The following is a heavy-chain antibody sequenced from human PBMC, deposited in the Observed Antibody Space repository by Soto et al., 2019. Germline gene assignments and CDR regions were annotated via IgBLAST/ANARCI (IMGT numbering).Heavy chain of an antibody. CDR1: GGSISSGDYY. V-gene: IGHV4-30-4*01. CDR2: IYYSGST. CDR3: ASVLGVVVRGVSTGLSFDP. D-gene: IGHD3-10*01. J-gene: IGHJ5*02. Sequence: QVQLQESGPGLVKPSQTLSLTCTVSGGSISSGDYYWSWIRQPPGKGLEWIGYIYYSGSTYYNPYLKSRVTITVNTSKNQIPLKLSSVTAADTAVYYYASVLGVVVRGVSTGLSFDPWGQGTLVTVSS.